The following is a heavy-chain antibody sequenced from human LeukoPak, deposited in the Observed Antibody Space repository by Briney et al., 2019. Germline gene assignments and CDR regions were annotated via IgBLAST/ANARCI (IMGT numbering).Heavy chain of an antibody. J-gene: IGHJ4*02. CDR2: IRYDGSNK. Sequence: GGSLRLSCAASGFTFSSYGMHWVRQAPGKGLEWVAFIRYDGSNKYYADFVKGRFTISRDNSKNSLYLQMNSLRAEDTAVYYCARGGGDYWGQGTLVTVSS. D-gene: IGHD2-15*01. CDR3: ARGGGDY. CDR1: GFTFSSYG. V-gene: IGHV3-30*02.